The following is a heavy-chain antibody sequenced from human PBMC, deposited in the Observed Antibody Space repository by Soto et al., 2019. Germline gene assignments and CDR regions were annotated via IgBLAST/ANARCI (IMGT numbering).Heavy chain of an antibody. D-gene: IGHD3-3*01. CDR2: INAGNGNT. Sequence: ASVKVSCKASGYTFTSYAMHLVRQAPGQRLEWMGWINAGNGNTKYSQKFQGRVTITRDTSASTAYMELSSLRSEDTAVYYCAREEQHYDFWSASRTDAFDIWGQGTMVTVSS. CDR1: GYTFTSYA. J-gene: IGHJ3*02. V-gene: IGHV1-3*01. CDR3: AREEQHYDFWSASRTDAFDI.